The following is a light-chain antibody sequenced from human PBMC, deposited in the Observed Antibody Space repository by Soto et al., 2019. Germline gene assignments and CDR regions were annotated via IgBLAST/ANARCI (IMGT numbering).Light chain of an antibody. J-gene: IGKJ1*01. CDR2: KAS. V-gene: IGKV1-5*03. Sequence: DIQMTQSPSTLSASVGDRVTITCRASQSISSWLAWYQQKPGKAPKLLIYKASSLESGVPSRFSGSGSGTEFTLTISSLQSEDFGVYYCQQFDDWPTFGQGTKVDIK. CDR1: QSISSW. CDR3: QQFDDWPT.